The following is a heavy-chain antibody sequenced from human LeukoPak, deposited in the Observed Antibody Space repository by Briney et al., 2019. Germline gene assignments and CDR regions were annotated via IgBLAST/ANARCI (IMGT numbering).Heavy chain of an antibody. Sequence: GGSLRLSCAASGFTFSSYSMNWVRQAPGKGLGWVSSISSSSSYIYYADSVKGRFTISRDNAKNSLYLQMNSLRAEDTAVYYCARAGTAMVSGMDVWGQGTTVTVSS. CDR3: ARAGTAMVSGMDV. CDR2: ISSSSSYI. V-gene: IGHV3-21*01. J-gene: IGHJ6*02. D-gene: IGHD5-18*01. CDR1: GFTFSSYS.